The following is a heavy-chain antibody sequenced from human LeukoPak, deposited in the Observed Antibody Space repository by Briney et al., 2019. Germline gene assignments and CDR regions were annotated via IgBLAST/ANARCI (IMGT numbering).Heavy chain of an antibody. D-gene: IGHD5-24*01. CDR2: ISPNSGGT. CDR1: GYTFTGYY. CDR3: ARDQTTMATMPRPLFDY. Sequence: ASVKVSCKASGYTFTGYYMHWVRQAPGQGLEWMGWISPNSGGTNYAQKFQGRVTMTRDTSISTAYMELSRLRSDDTAVYYCARDQTTMATMPRPLFDYWGQGTLVTVSS. V-gene: IGHV1-2*02. J-gene: IGHJ4*02.